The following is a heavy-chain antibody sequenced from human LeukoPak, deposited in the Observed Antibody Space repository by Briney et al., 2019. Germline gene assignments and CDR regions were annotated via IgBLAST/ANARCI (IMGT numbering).Heavy chain of an antibody. CDR3: ASGYSYGSGIDY. V-gene: IGHV1-69*01. Sequence: ASVKVSCKASGGTFSSYAFSWVRQAPGQGLEWMGGIIPIFGTANYAQKFQGRVTITADESTSTAYMELSSLRSEDTAVYYCASGYSYGSGIDYWGQGTLATVSS. CDR1: GGTFSSYA. D-gene: IGHD5-18*01. CDR2: IIPIFGTA. J-gene: IGHJ4*02.